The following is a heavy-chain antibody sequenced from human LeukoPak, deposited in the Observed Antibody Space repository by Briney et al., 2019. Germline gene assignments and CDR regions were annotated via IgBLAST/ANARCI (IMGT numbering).Heavy chain of an antibody. D-gene: IGHD1-26*01. Sequence: GGSLRLSCVASGFTLDDYALHWVRQAPGKGLEWISLISGDGDNTYYADSVKGRFTISRDNSKNSLYLQMSSLRAEDTALYYCAKGVRSGTYYNRFDPWGQGTLVTVSS. CDR2: ISGDGDNT. CDR3: AKGVRSGTYYNRFDP. J-gene: IGHJ5*02. V-gene: IGHV3-43*02. CDR1: GFTLDDYA.